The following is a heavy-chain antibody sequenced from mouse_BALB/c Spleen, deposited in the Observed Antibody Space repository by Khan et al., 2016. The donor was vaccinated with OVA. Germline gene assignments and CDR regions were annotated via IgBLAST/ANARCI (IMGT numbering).Heavy chain of an antibody. D-gene: IGHD2-13*01. V-gene: IGHV5-4*02. CDR1: GFTFSDYY. CDR2: ISDGGRYT. Sequence: EVELVESGGGLVKPGGSLKLSCAASGFTFSDYYMYWVRQTPEKRLEWVATISDGGRYTYYPASVKGRFTISRDDAKNNLYLQMSSLKSEDTAMYYCARGYYGDPFAYWGQGTLVTVSA. J-gene: IGHJ3*01. CDR3: ARGYYGDPFAY.